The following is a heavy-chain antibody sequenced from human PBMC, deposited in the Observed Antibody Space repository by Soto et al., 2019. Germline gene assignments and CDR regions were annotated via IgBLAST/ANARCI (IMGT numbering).Heavy chain of an antibody. CDR2: ISGSGGST. Sequence: GGSLRLSCAASGFTFSSYAMSWVRQAPGKGLEWVSAISGSGGSTYYADSVKGRFTISRDNSKNTLYLQMNSLRAEDTAVYYCAKSPDYYDSSGYLFYYYGMDVWGQGTTVTVSS. CDR3: AKSPDYYDSSGYLFYYYGMDV. V-gene: IGHV3-23*01. J-gene: IGHJ6*02. D-gene: IGHD3-22*01. CDR1: GFTFSSYA.